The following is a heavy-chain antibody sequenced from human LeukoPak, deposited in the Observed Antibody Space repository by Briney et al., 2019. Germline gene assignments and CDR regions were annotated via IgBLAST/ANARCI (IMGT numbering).Heavy chain of an antibody. V-gene: IGHV3-33*01. D-gene: IGHD3-22*01. CDR2: IWYDASKE. Sequence: GGSLRLSCAASGFTFSSHGMHCVRQAPGKGLEWVAGIWYDASKEYYVDSVKGRFTISRDNSKNTLYLQMNSLRAEDTAVYYCARALSDSGGYQAYFDYWGQGTLVTVSS. CDR3: ARALSDSGGYQAYFDY. J-gene: IGHJ4*02. CDR1: GFTFSSHG.